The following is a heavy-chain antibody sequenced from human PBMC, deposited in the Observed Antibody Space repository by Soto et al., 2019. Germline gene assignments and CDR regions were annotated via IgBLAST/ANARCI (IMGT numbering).Heavy chain of an antibody. CDR1: GGSVSSGAYY. D-gene: IGHD5-12*01. Sequence: QVQLQESDAGLVKASQTLSLTCTVSGGSVSSGAYYWTWLRQRPGQGLAWIGYIYYSGSTYYSPSLKRRLSISLDTSKNQFSLRLSSVTAADTAMYYCARARLRAVYAFDIWGQGTMVTVSS. CDR2: IYYSGST. V-gene: IGHV4-31*03. J-gene: IGHJ3*02. CDR3: ARARLRAVYAFDI.